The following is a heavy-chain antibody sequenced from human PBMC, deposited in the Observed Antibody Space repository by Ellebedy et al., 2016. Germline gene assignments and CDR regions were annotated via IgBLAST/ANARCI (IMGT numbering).Heavy chain of an antibody. D-gene: IGHD6-13*01. CDR1: GFTFSSYA. CDR2: ISYDGSNK. CDR3: SLSSSWYEFDY. V-gene: IGHV3-30-3*01. J-gene: IGHJ4*02. Sequence: GGSLRLSXAASGFTFSSYAMHWVRQAPGKGLEWVAVISYDGSNKYYADSVKGRFTISRDNSKNTLYLQMNSLRAEDTAVYYCSLSSSWYEFDYWGQGTLVTVSS.